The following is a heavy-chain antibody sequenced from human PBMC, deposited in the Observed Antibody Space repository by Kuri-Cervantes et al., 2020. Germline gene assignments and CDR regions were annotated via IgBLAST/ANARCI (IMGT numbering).Heavy chain of an antibody. D-gene: IGHD1-26*01. CDR1: GYTFTSNG. J-gene: IGHJ4*02. V-gene: IGHV1-18*01. CDR3: ARDHHEKWELLPRFDY. CDR2: ISAYNGHT. Sequence: ASVKVSCKASGYTFTSNGISWVRQAPGQGLEWVGWISAYNGHTNYAQKLQGRVTMTTDTSTGTAYMELRSLRSDDTAVYYCARDHHEKWELLPRFDYWGQGTLVTVSS.